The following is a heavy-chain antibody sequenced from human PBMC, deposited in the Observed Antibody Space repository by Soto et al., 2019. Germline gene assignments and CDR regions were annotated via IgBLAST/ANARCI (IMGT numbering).Heavy chain of an antibody. CDR2: IYYSGST. CDR1: GCSVISGSYY. V-gene: IGHV4-61*01. D-gene: IGHD3-9*01. J-gene: IGHJ6*02. CDR3: ASLHPLRYFDWLPSYYYYYGMDV. Sequence: SETLSLTCTGSGCSVISGSYYWSWIRQPPGKGLEWIGYIYYSGSTNYNPSLKSRVTISVDTSKNQFSLKLSSVTAADTAVYYCASLHPLRYFDWLPSYYYYYGMDVWGQGTTVTGSS.